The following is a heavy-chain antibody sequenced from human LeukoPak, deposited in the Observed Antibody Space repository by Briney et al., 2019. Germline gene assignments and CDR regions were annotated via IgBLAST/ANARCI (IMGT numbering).Heavy chain of an antibody. CDR2: IYSSGST. D-gene: IGHD1-20*01. J-gene: IGHJ6*03. V-gene: IGHV4-4*07. CDR1: GGSISSYY. Sequence: SETQSLTCTISGGSISSYYWSWIRQPAGKGLEWIGRIYSSGSTNYNPSLKSRVTMSVDTSQNQFSLKVSSVTAADTAVYYCARGYNWASPTRNFYYMDVWGKGTTVTVSS. CDR3: ARGYNWASPTRNFYYMDV.